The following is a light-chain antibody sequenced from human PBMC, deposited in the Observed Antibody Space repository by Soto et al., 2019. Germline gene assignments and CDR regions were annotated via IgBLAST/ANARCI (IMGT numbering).Light chain of an antibody. V-gene: IGKV3-15*01. CDR3: QQYNYWPSWT. CDR1: QSVGSN. CDR2: GAS. J-gene: IGKJ1*01. Sequence: EIVMTQSPATLSVSPGETATLSCWASQSVGSNLAWYQQNPGRAPMLLISGASTRAAGMPARFSGSGSGTEFTLTISSLQSEDFAVYYCQQYNYWPSWTCGQGSKVEIK.